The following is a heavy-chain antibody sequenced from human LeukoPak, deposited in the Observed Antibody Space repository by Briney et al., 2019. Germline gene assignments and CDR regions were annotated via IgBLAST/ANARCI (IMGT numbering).Heavy chain of an antibody. CDR3: AKRGVVIRVILVGFHKEAYYFDS. D-gene: IGHD3-22*01. V-gene: IGHV3-23*01. J-gene: IGHJ4*02. Sequence: GGSLRLSCAVSGITFSNYGMTWVRQAPGKGLEWVAGISDTGGRTNYADSVKGRFTISRDNPKNTLYLQMNSLRAEDTAVYFCAKRGVVIRVILVGFHKEAYYFDSWGQGALVTVSS. CDR1: GITFSNYG. CDR2: ISDTGGRT.